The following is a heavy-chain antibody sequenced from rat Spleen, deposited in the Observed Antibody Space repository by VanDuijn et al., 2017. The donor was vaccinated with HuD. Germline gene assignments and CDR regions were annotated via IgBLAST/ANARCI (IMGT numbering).Heavy chain of an antibody. CDR1: GFSLTSYN. V-gene: IGHV2-30*01. Sequence: QVQLKESGPGLVQPSETLSLTCTVSGFSLTSYNVHWVRQPTGKGLEWMGVIWTGGSTDYNSALKSRLSISRDTSKSQVFLKINSLQTEDTAIYYCTRDNSGPDYWGQGVMVTVSS. CDR2: IWTGGST. D-gene: IGHD4-3*01. CDR3: TRDNSGPDY. J-gene: IGHJ2*01.